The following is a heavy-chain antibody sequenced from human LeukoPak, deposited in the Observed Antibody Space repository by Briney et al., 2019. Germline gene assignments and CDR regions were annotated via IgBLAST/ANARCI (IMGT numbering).Heavy chain of an antibody. J-gene: IGHJ4*02. V-gene: IGHV4-59*08. Sequence: NPSETLSLTCTISSGSISSYYWSWIRRPPGKGLEWIGYVYQSGTTSYNPSLKRRVTMSADSSKNQFSLRMTSVTAADTAVYYCARHGGTLGYFDNWGQGTLVTVSS. D-gene: IGHD1-26*01. CDR1: SGSISSYY. CDR3: ARHGGTLGYFDN. CDR2: VYQSGTT.